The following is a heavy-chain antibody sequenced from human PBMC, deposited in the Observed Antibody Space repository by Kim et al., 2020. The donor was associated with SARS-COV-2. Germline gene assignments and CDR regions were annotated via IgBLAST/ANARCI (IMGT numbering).Heavy chain of an antibody. Sequence: SETLSLTCAVYGGPFSGYYWSWIRQPPGKGLEWIGEINHSGSTNYNPSLKSRVTISVDTSKNQFSLKLSSVTAADTAVYYCARVVEQGLYNWFDPWGQGT. D-gene: IGHD2-21*02. V-gene: IGHV4-34*01. J-gene: IGHJ5*02. CDR2: INHSGST. CDR1: GGPFSGYY. CDR3: ARVVEQGLYNWFDP.